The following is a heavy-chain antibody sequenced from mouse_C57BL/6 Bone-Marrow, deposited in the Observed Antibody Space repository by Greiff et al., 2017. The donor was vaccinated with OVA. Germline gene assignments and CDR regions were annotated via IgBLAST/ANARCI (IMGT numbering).Heavy chain of an antibody. J-gene: IGHJ2*01. D-gene: IGHD2-1*01. CDR2: IRNKANNHAT. CDR3: TSLYYGNYVDFDY. V-gene: IGHV6-6*01. CDR1: GFTFSDAW. Sequence: EVKVVESGGGLVQPGGSMKLSCAASGFTFSDAWMDWVRQSPEKGLEWVAEIRNKANNHATYYAESVKGRFTISRDDSKSSVYLQMNSLRAEDTGIYYCTSLYYGNYVDFDYWGQGTTLTVSS.